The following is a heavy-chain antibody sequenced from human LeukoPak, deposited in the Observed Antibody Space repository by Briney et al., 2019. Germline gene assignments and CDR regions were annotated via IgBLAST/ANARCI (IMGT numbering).Heavy chain of an antibody. CDR1: GFTFSSYE. CDR2: ISSSGSTI. V-gene: IGHV3-48*03. D-gene: IGHD3-10*01. Sequence: GGSLRLSCAASGFTFSSYEMNWVRQAPGKGLEWVSYISSSGSTIYYADSVKGQFTISRDNAKNSLYLQMNSLRAEDTAVYYCARAPYGSGSYSGSWCYYYYMDVWGKGTTVTISS. J-gene: IGHJ6*03. CDR3: ARAPYGSGSYSGSWCYYYYMDV.